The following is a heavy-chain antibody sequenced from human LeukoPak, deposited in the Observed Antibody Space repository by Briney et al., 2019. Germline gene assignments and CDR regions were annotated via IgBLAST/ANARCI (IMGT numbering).Heavy chain of an antibody. D-gene: IGHD6-19*01. Sequence: GGSLRLSCAASGFTLSTYWMHWVRQAPGKGLVWVARINSDGSSTNYADSVKGRFTISRDNAKNTLYLQMNSLRAEDTAVYYCARGQWLVSHSYFDLWGRDTLVTVSS. CDR1: GFTLSTYW. CDR2: INSDGSST. CDR3: ARGQWLVSHSYFDL. J-gene: IGHJ2*01. V-gene: IGHV3-74*01.